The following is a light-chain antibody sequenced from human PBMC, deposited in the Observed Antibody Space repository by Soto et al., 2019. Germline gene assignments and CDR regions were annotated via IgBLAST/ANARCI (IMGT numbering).Light chain of an antibody. V-gene: IGLV2-23*02. CDR2: EVS. CDR1: ISDVGSYNL. J-gene: IGLJ1*01. Sequence: QSVLTQPASVSGSPGQSITISCTGTISDVGSYNLVSWYQQHPGKAPKLMIYEVSKRPSGVSNRFSGSKSGNTASLTISGLQAEDEADYYCCSYAGSSPYVFGTGTKVTVL. CDR3: CSYAGSSPYV.